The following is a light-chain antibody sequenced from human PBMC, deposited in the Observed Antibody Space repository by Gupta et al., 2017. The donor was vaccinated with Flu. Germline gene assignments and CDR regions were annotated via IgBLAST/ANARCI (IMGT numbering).Light chain of an antibody. J-gene: IGKJ1*01. CDR1: QTISIW. Sequence: DSQMTKSLSILSASVGDRVTITCRASQTISIWLAWYQQKPGKAPKLLMYTASTLEKGVPSRFSGSGSGAEFILTITSLQPDDFATYYCQHYNTYPFTFGQGTKVEIK. CDR3: QHYNTYPFT. CDR2: TAS. V-gene: IGKV1-5*03.